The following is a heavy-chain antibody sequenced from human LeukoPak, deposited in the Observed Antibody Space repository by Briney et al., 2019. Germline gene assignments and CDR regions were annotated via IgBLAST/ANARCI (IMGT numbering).Heavy chain of an antibody. J-gene: IGHJ6*02. V-gene: IGHV3-23*01. Sequence: GGSLTLSCAASGLTASHNVNNAMSWVRHAPRKGLEWVSGITTSGSTYYADSVKGRFTISRENSNNTLYLHMDSLRAEDTAVYYCAKAPVWNYYYGLDVWGQGTTVTVSS. CDR2: ITTSGST. CDR3: AKAPVWNYYYGLDV. D-gene: IGHD2-21*01. CDR1: GLTASHNVNNA.